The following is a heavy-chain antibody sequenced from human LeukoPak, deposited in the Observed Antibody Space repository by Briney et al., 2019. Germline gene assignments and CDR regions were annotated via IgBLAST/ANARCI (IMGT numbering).Heavy chain of an antibody. Sequence: PSETLSLTSTVSGGPISPYYWNWIRQPPGKGLEWIGYIFYSGSTAYNPSLKSRVTILVDTSNSQFSLKLSSVTAADTAVYYCTRDTGYGSVNLWGQGTLVTVSS. V-gene: IGHV4-59*01. CDR3: TRDTGYGSVNL. CDR2: IFYSGST. CDR1: GGPISPYY. D-gene: IGHD3-10*01. J-gene: IGHJ4*02.